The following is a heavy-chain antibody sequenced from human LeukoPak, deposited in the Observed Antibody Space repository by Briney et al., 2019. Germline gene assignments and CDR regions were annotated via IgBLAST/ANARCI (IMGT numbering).Heavy chain of an antibody. J-gene: IGHJ4*02. V-gene: IGHV3-23*01. CDR3: VKDYQVGNSPAFGDY. D-gene: IGHD1-26*01. CDR2: IYENGGTT. Sequence: PGGSLRLSCVGSGFTFRSHAMSWVRQAPEKGLEFVSGIYENGGTTYYADSVKGRFTISRDNSRNTMYLQMNSLRVEDTAVYYCVKDYQVGNSPAFGDYWGQGTLVTISS. CDR1: GFTFRSHA.